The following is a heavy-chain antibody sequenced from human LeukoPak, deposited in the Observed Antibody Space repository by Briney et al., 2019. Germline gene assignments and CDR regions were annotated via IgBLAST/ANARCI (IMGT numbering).Heavy chain of an antibody. CDR1: GFTVSSNY. CDR3: ARGGSGFSPTYYYYYYMDV. V-gene: IGHV3-53*01. CDR2: IYSGGST. Sequence: PGGSLRLSCAASGFTVSSNYMSWVRQAPGKGLEWVSVIYSGGSTYYADSVKGRFTISRDNSKNTLYLQMNSLRAEDTAVYYCARGGSGFSPTYYYYYYMDVWGKGTTVTVSS. D-gene: IGHD3-10*01. J-gene: IGHJ6*03.